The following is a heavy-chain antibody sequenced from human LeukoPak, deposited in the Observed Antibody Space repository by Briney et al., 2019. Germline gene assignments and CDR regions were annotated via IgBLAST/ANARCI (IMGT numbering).Heavy chain of an antibody. CDR3: ATDSGYSRKARFDP. V-gene: IGHV3-33*01. J-gene: IGHJ5*02. D-gene: IGHD6-13*01. Sequence: GESLKISCVASGFMFRSYGMHWVRQAPGKGLEWVAVIWYDGSYEYYADSVKGRFTISRDNSNNTLFLQMNSLRVEDTAVYYCATDSGYSRKARFDPWGQGTLVTVSS. CDR1: GFMFRSYG. CDR2: IWYDGSYE.